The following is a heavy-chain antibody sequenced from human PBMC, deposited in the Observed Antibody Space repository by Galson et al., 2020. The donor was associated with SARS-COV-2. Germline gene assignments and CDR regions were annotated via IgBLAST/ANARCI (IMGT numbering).Heavy chain of an antibody. Sequence: GESLKISCAASGFTVSSNYMSWVRQAPGKGLEWVSVIYSGGSTYYADSVKGRFTISRDNSKNTLYLQMNSLRAEDTAVYYCARVQEGALDYWCQGTLVTVSS. D-gene: IGHD1-26*01. CDR2: IYSGGST. J-gene: IGHJ4*02. CDR3: ARVQEGALDY. V-gene: IGHV3-53*01. CDR1: GFTVSSNY.